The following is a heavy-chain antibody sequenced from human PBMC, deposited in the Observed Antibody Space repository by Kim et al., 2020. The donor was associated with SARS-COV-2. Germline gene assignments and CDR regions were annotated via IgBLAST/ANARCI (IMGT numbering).Heavy chain of an antibody. CDR2: ISYDGSNK. CDR3: ARDLLIAVANYYYYGMDV. D-gene: IGHD6-19*01. J-gene: IGHJ6*02. V-gene: IGHV3-30*04. CDR1: GFTFSSYA. Sequence: GGSLRLSCAASGFTFSSYAMHWVRQAPGKGLEWVAVISYDGSNKYYADSVKGRFTISRDNSKNTLYLQMNSLRAEDTAVYYCARDLLIAVANYYYYGMDVWGQGTTVTVSS.